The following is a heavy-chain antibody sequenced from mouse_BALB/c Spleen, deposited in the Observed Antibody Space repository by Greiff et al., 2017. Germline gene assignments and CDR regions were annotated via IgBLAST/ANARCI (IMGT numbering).Heavy chain of an antibody. CDR2: IDPENGNT. D-gene: IGHD2-4*01. J-gene: IGHJ3*01. Sequence: VQLQQSGAELVRPGALVKLSCKASGFNIKDYYMHWVKQRPEQGLEWIGWIDPENGNTIYDPKFQGKASITADTSSNTAYLQLSSLTSEDTAVYYCARTTGYDYDAWFAYWGQGTLVTVSA. CDR1: GFNIKDYY. V-gene: IGHV14-1*02. CDR3: ARTTGYDYDAWFAY.